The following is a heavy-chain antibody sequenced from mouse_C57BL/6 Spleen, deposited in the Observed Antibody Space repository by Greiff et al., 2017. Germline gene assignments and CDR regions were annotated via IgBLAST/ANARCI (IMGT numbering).Heavy chain of an antibody. D-gene: IGHD3-3*01. CDR2: IWSDGST. Sequence: VQLQQSGPGLVAPSQSLSITCTVSGFSLTSYGVHWVRQPPGKGLVWLVVIWSDGSTPYTSALKSRLSISEYNSKIQVLLKMNSLQTDDTAIDYCCRQGAGTGAMDYGGQGTSVTVSS. J-gene: IGHJ4*01. CDR3: CRQGAGTGAMDY. CDR1: GFSLTSYG. V-gene: IGHV2-6-1*01.